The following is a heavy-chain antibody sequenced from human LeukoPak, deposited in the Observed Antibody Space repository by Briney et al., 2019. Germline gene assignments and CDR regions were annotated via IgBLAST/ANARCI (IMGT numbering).Heavy chain of an antibody. V-gene: IGHV3-21*01. Sequence: GGSLRLSCAASGFTFSSYSMNWVRQAPGKGPEWVSSISSSSSYIYYADSVKGRFTISRDNAKNSLYLQMNSLRAEDTAVYYCARADIVVVPAAINYFDYWGQGTLVTVSS. CDR2: ISSSSSYI. D-gene: IGHD2-2*02. CDR1: GFTFSSYS. CDR3: ARADIVVVPAAINYFDY. J-gene: IGHJ4*02.